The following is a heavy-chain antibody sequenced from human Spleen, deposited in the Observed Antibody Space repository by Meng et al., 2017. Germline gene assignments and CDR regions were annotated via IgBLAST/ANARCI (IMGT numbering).Heavy chain of an antibody. D-gene: IGHD6-25*01. V-gene: IGHV1-2*06. CDR3: ARDEDISAAGKLFGDY. Sequence: VVVVESGAEGKKPRASVKVSCKPSGYNCPDYYIHWVRRAPGQGLEWMGRINPKSGDTHYAQKFQARVTMTGDTSISTAYMELSGLRSDDTAMYYCARDEDISAAGKLFGDYWGQGTLVTVSS. J-gene: IGHJ4*02. CDR2: INPKSGDT. CDR1: GYNCPDYY.